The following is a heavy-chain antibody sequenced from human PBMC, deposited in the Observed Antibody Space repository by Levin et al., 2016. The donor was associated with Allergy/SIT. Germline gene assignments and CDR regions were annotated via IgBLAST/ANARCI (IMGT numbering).Heavy chain of an antibody. D-gene: IGHD6-13*01. CDR3: AKGAAAAGHAGSFD. V-gene: IGHV3-30*18. Sequence: WIRQPPGKGLEWVAVISYDVRNKYYADSVKGRFTISRDNSKNTLYLQMNSLRTEDTAVYYCAKGAAAAGHAGSFDWGQGTLVTVSS. CDR2: ISYDVRNK. J-gene: IGHJ4*02.